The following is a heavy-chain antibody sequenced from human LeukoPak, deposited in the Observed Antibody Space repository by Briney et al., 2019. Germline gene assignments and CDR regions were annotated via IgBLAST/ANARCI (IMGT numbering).Heavy chain of an antibody. CDR1: VFTSSMYA. CDR3: AREESDSGYSGGAWIDY. CDR2: ICSNGGGT. D-gene: IGHD5-18*01. Sequence: GGSLRLSCAASVFTSSMYAMHSVRHAPGTGLEYVSTICSNGGGTNYANSVKGRFTISRDNSKNTLYLQMGSLRTEDMAVYYCAREESDSGYSGGAWIDYWGQGTLVTVSS. J-gene: IGHJ4*02. V-gene: IGHV3-64*01.